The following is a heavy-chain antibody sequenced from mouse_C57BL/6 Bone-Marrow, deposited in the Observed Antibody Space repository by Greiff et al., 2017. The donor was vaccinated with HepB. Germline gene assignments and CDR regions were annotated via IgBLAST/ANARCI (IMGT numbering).Heavy chain of an antibody. CDR1: GYTFTSYG. CDR3: ADRCGSSYRFAY. CDR2: IYPRSGNT. Sequence: VQLQQSGAELARPGASVKLSCKASGYTFTSYGISWVKQRTGQGLEWIGEIYPRSGNTYYNEKFKGKATLTADKSSSTAYMELRSLTSEDSAVYFCADRCGSSYRFAYWGQGTLVTVSA. V-gene: IGHV1-81*01. J-gene: IGHJ3*01. D-gene: IGHD1-1*01.